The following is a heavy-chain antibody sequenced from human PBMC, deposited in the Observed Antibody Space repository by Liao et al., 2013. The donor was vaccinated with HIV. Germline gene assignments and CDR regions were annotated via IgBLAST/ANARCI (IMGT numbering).Heavy chain of an antibody. D-gene: IGHD3-3*01. V-gene: IGHV4-39*07. CDR2: IYYSGST. CDR3: ARVPDFWSGYYINYFDY. Sequence: QLQLQESGPGLVKPSETLSLTCTVSGGSISSSSYYWGWIRQPPGKGLEWIGSIYYSGSTYYNPSLKSRVTISVDTSKNQFSLKLSSVTAADTAVYYCARVPDFWSGYYINYFDYWSQGTLVTVSS. CDR1: GGSISSSSYY. J-gene: IGHJ4*02.